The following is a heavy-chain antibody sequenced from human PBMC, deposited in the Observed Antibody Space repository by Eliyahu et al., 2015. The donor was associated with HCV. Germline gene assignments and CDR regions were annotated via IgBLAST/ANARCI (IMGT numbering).Heavy chain of an antibody. CDR3: ARSGLNMFGYSDF. CDR2: VNAYNGKA. V-gene: IGHV1-18*01. CDR1: GFNFMSYG. J-gene: IGHJ4*02. D-gene: IGHD3-10*02. Sequence: QVQLVQSGPEVKKPGASVKVSCKTSGFNFMSYGLNWVRQAPGQGLEWMGWVNAYNGKANYAPYKNFQGRVSMTTDTESTTTAYMELRSLGSDDTAVYYCARSGLNMFGYSDFWGQGTLVTVSS.